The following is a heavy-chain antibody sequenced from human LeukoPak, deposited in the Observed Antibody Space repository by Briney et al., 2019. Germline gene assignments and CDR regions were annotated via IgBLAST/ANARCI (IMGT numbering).Heavy chain of an antibody. D-gene: IGHD3-10*02. CDR1: GYTFINYY. CDR3: ARGPHRRTYDRDNWFDP. CDR2: INPSGGST. J-gene: IGHJ5*02. V-gene: IGHV1-46*01. Sequence: GPSVKVSCKASGYTFINYYMHWVRQAPGQGLEWMGIINPSGGSTSCGQKFQGRVTMTRDMSTSTFYMELSSLRFEDTAVYYCARGPHRRTYDRDNWFDPWGQGTLVTVSS.